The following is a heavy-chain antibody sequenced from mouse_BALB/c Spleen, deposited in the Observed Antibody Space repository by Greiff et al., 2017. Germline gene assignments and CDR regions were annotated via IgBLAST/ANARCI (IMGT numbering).Heavy chain of an antibody. CDR2: INSNGGST. J-gene: IGHJ4*01. CDR3: ARDGGTTVVESYAMDY. D-gene: IGHD1-1*01. V-gene: IGHV5-6-3*01. Sequence: EVQLVESGGGLVQPGGSLKLSCAASGFTFSSYGMSWVRQTPDKRLELVATINSNGGSTYYPDSVKGRFTISRDNAKNTLYLQMSSLKSEDTAMYYCARDGGTTVVESYAMDYWGQGTSVTVSS. CDR1: GFTFSSYG.